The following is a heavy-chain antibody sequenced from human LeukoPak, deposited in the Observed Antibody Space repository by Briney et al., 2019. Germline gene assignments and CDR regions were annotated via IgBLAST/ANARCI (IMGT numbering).Heavy chain of an antibody. V-gene: IGHV3-48*01. D-gene: IGHD3-9*01. CDR3: AGALRYFDWLSTSPEYNWFDP. CDR1: GFTFSSYS. Sequence: GGSLRLSCAASGFTFSSYSMNWVRQAPGKGLEWVSYISSSSTIYYADSVKGRFTISRDNAKNSLYLQMNSPRAEDTAVYYCAGALRYFDWLSTSPEYNWFDPWGQGTLVTVSS. CDR2: ISSSSTI. J-gene: IGHJ5*02.